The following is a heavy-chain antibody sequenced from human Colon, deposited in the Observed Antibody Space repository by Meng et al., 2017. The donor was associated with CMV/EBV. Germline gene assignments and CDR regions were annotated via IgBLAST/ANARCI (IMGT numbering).Heavy chain of an antibody. D-gene: IGHD1-26*01. Sequence: GESLKISCAASGFTFSSYWMSWVRQAPGKGLEWVANIKQDGSEKYYVDSVKGRFTISRDNAKNSLYLQMDSLRAEDTAVYYCARLSGNSRMDVWGQGTTVTVSS. CDR1: GFTFSSYW. CDR3: ARLSGNSRMDV. J-gene: IGHJ6*02. V-gene: IGHV3-7*01. CDR2: IKQDGSEK.